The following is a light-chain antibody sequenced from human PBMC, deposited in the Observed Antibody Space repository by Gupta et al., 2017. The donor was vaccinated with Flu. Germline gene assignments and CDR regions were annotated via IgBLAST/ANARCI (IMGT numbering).Light chain of an antibody. V-gene: IGLV2-14*01. CDR2: GVN. CDR3: SSYRSSSTSYV. J-gene: IGLJ1*01. CDR1: TSDVGANNY. Sequence: QSALTQPASVSGSPGQSIAISCTGTTSDVGANNYVSWYQQHPGKAPKVMIYGVNNRPSGVSDRFSGSKSGNTASLTISGLQAEDEADDYCSSYRSSSTSYVFGTGTKVTVL.